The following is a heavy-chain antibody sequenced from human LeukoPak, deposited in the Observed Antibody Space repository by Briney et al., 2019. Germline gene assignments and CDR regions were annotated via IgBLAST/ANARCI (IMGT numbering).Heavy chain of an antibody. Sequence: GRSLRLSCAASGFTFSSYAMHWVRQAPGKGLEWVAVISYDGSNKYYADSVKGRFTISRDNSKNTLYLQMNSLRAEDTAVYYCARPPLYSGYDKLNDYWGQGTLVTVSP. CDR3: ARPPLYSGYDKLNDY. V-gene: IGHV3-30-3*01. CDR2: ISYDGSNK. CDR1: GFTFSSYA. D-gene: IGHD5-12*01. J-gene: IGHJ4*02.